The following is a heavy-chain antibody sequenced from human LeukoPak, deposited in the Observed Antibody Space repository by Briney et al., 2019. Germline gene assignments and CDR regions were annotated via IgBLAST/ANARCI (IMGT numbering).Heavy chain of an antibody. CDR1: GFTFSSYA. CDR3: ARGRIAAAGTKGFHY. CDR2: ISYDGSNK. V-gene: IGHV3-30-3*01. J-gene: IGHJ4*02. Sequence: PGRSLRLSCAASGFTFSSYAMHRVRQAPGKGLEWVAVISYDGSNKYYADSVKGRFTISRDNSKNTLYLQMNSLRAEDTAVYYCARGRIAAAGTKGFHYWGQGTLVTVSS. D-gene: IGHD6-13*01.